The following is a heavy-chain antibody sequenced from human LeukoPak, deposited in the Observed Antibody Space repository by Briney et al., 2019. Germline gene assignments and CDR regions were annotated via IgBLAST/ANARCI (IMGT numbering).Heavy chain of an antibody. Sequence: SETLSLTCTVSGGSISSSSYYWGWIRQPPGKGLEWIGSIYYSGSTNYNPSLKSRVTISVDTSKNQFSLKLSSVTAADTAVYYCARDPGSGYEEHFDYWGQGTLVTVSS. CDR1: GGSISSSSYY. CDR3: ARDPGSGYEEHFDY. J-gene: IGHJ4*02. D-gene: IGHD5-12*01. V-gene: IGHV4-39*07. CDR2: IYYSGST.